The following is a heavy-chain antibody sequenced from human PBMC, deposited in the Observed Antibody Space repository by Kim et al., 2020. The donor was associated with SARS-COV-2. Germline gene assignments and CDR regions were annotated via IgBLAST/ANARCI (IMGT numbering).Heavy chain of an antibody. D-gene: IGHD2-15*01. V-gene: IGHV4-4*06. Sequence: LTSRVTRSGDTSKNQFSLKLSSVTAADAAVYYCARERDIVVVVAATFDYWGQGTLVTVSS. J-gene: IGHJ4*02. CDR3: ARERDIVVVVAATFDY.